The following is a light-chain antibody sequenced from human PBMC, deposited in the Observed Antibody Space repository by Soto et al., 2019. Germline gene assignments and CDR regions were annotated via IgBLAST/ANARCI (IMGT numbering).Light chain of an antibody. Sequence: IVMTQSPDSLAVSLGERATINCKSSQSLFYSYNNYNYLAWYQQKPGQPPKVLIYGASTRESGVPDRFSGSGSGTDFTLTISSLQAEDVALYYCQQYYSSITFGQGTRLEIK. V-gene: IGKV4-1*01. CDR3: QQYYSSIT. CDR2: GAS. J-gene: IGKJ5*01. CDR1: QSLFYSYNNYNY.